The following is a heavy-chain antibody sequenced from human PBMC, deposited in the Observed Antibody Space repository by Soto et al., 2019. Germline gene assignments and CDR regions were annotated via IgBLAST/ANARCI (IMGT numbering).Heavy chain of an antibody. V-gene: IGHV1-69*13. CDR2: IIPIFGTA. Sequence: SVKVSCKASGGTFSSYAISWVRQAPGQGREWMGGIIPIFGTANYAQKFQGRVTITADESTSTAYMELSSLRSEDTDVYYCASAVLYYYDSSGYQKSFDYWGQGTLVTVSS. D-gene: IGHD3-22*01. J-gene: IGHJ4*02. CDR1: GGTFSSYA. CDR3: ASAVLYYYDSSGYQKSFDY.